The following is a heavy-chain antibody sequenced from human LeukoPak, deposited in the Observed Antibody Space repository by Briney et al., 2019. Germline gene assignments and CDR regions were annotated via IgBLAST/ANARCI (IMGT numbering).Heavy chain of an antibody. D-gene: IGHD3-22*01. J-gene: IGHJ4*02. CDR3: AGSNYYDSSGYPFYFDY. CDR2: IIPIFGTA. Sequence: SVKVSCKASGGTFSSYAISWVRQAPGQGLEWMGGIIPIFGTANYAQKFQGRVTITADESTSTAYMELSSLRSEDTAVYYCAGSNYYDSSGYPFYFDYWGQGTLVTVSS. CDR1: GGTFSSYA. V-gene: IGHV1-69*13.